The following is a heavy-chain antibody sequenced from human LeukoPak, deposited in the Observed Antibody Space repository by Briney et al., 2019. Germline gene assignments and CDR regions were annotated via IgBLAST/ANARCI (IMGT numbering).Heavy chain of an antibody. V-gene: IGHV1-18*01. D-gene: IGHD5-18*01. Sequence: ASVKVSCKASGYTFSSHGISWVRQAPGQGLEWMGWISVYNGNTNYAQKLQGRVTMTTDTSTTTAYMELSSLRSEDTAVYYCARTPSSYGIDYWGQGTLVTVSS. CDR3: ARTPSSYGIDY. CDR1: GYTFSSHG. CDR2: ISVYNGNT. J-gene: IGHJ4*02.